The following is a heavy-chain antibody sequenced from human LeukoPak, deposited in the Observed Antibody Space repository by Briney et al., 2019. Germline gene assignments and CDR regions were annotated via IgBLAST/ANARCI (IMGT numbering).Heavy chain of an antibody. Sequence: KPGGSLRLSCAASGFTLSSYWMSWVRQAPGKGLEWVANIKKDGSEKYYVDSVNGRFTISRDNAKTSLYLQMNSLRAEDTAIYYCARHLSGVTGYTYGRGIDYWGQGTLVTVSS. D-gene: IGHD5-18*01. CDR2: IKKDGSEK. V-gene: IGHV3-7*01. CDR3: ARHLSGVTGYTYGRGIDY. CDR1: GFTLSSYW. J-gene: IGHJ4*02.